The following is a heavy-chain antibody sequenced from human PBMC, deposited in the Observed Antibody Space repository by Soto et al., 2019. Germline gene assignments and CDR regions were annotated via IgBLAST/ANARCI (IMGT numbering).Heavy chain of an antibody. CDR3: ARLKFYDLWSGSVPMDV. J-gene: IGHJ6*02. D-gene: IGHD3-3*01. CDR2: IYYTGST. CDR1: GGSVSSGTYQ. V-gene: IGHV4-61*01. Sequence: SETLSLTCTVSGGSVSSGTYQWSWIRQSPGKGLEWIGYIYYTGSTNYNPSLKSRVTISVDTSKNQFSLKLTSVTAADTALYFCARLKFYDLWSGSVPMDVWGQGTRVTVSS.